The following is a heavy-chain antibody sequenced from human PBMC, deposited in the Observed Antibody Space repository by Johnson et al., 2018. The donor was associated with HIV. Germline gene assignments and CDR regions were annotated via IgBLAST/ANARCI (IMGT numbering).Heavy chain of an antibody. CDR3: ATFGYTSGWIVTDDAFDV. V-gene: IGHV3-30-3*01. CDR2: ISYDGSSK. D-gene: IGHD6-19*01. Sequence: QVQLVESGGGVVQPGRSLRLACAASAFTFSNYAMHWVRQAPGKVLEWVAVISYDGSSKYYAESLKGRISISRDNSMNTLYLQMNSLRAEDTAVYYCATFGYTSGWIVTDDAFDVWGHGTLVTVSS. J-gene: IGHJ3*01. CDR1: AFTFSNYA.